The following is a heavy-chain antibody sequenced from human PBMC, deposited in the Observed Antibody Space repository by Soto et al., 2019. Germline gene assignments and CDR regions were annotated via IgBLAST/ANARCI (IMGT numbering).Heavy chain of an antibody. Sequence: GGSLRLSCAASGVTFSSYGMHWVRQAPGKGLEWVAVISYDGRNKYYADSVKGRFTISRDNSKNTLYLQMNSLRAEDTAVYYCAKDNLAAAGTGDYWGQGTLVNVAS. CDR1: GVTFSSYG. J-gene: IGHJ4*02. CDR3: AKDNLAAAGTGDY. V-gene: IGHV3-30*18. D-gene: IGHD6-13*01. CDR2: ISYDGRNK.